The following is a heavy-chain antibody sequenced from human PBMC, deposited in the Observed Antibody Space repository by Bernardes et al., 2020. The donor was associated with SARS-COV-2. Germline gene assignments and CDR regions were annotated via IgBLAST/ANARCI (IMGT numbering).Heavy chain of an antibody. V-gene: IGHV3-23*01. Sequence: GGSLRLSCAASGFTFPYYAISCVRQAPGKGLEWVSYISGIGATTFYSDSVKGRFTISRDNSKNTLFLQMNDLRADDTAVYYCANNGYSYGYSLWWGQGTLVTVSS. J-gene: IGHJ4*02. CDR1: GFTFPYYA. CDR2: ISGIGATT. CDR3: ANNGYSYGYSLW. D-gene: IGHD5-18*01.